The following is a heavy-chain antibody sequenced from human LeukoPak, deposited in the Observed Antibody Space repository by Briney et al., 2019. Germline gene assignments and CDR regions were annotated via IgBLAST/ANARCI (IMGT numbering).Heavy chain of an antibody. J-gene: IGHJ6*03. Sequence: GGSLRLSCAASGFTFSDYAMSWVRQAPGKGLEWLSVISGGSSGSTYYADSVTGRFTVSRDNSKNTLYLQMKSLRAEDTAVYYCAKGGGYEAQYYYYYLDVWGKGTTVTISS. D-gene: IGHD5-12*01. CDR2: ISGGSSGST. CDR3: AKGGGYEAQYYYYYLDV. CDR1: GFTFSDYA. V-gene: IGHV3-23*01.